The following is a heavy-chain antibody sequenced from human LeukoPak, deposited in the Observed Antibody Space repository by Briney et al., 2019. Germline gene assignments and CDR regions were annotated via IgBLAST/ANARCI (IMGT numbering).Heavy chain of an antibody. CDR2: ISGSGGST. CDR1: RFTFSSYA. J-gene: IGHJ4*02. Sequence: GGSLRLSCAASRFTFSSYAMSWVRPAPGKGLEWVSAISGSGGSTYYADSVKGRFTISRDNSKNTLYLQMNSLRAEDTAVYYCAKDSSGNFDYWGQGTLVTVSS. CDR3: AKDSSGNFDY. D-gene: IGHD6-19*01. V-gene: IGHV3-23*01.